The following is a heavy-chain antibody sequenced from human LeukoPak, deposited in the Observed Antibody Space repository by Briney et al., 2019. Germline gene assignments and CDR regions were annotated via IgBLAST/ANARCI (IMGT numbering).Heavy chain of an antibody. CDR1: GFTFSNFA. V-gene: IGHV3-23*01. Sequence: GGSLRLSCTASGFTFSNFAMTWVRQPPGKGLEWVSTISADGGSKQYADSVRGRFTISRDSSKNTLYLQVNTLRVDDTAVYYCAKDKGIDGAEIFDYWGQGSLVTVSS. CDR3: AKDKGIDGAEIFDY. J-gene: IGHJ4*02. D-gene: IGHD5-24*01. CDR2: ISADGGSK.